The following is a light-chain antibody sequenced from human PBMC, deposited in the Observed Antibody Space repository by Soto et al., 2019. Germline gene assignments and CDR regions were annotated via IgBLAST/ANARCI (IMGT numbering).Light chain of an antibody. Sequence: DIQMTQSPSTLSASVGDRSAITCRASQSISSWLAWYQQKPGKAPQALIYDASSLKSGVPSRFSGNGSGTEFTLTISSLQPDDFATYYCQQYNTYSTFGQGTRLEIK. CDR2: DAS. CDR1: QSISSW. CDR3: QQYNTYST. V-gene: IGKV1-5*01. J-gene: IGKJ5*01.